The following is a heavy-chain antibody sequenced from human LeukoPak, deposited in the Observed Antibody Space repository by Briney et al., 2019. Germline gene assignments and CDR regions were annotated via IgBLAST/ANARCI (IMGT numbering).Heavy chain of an antibody. CDR2: MYYSGSA. V-gene: IGHV4-59*01. Sequence: SETLSLTCTVSGASISNYYWSWIRQPPGKGLEWIGYMYYSGSANYNPSLKSRVTISLDTSKNQFSLKLTSVTAAVTAVYYCARARLVTSSFDPWGQGTLVTVAS. J-gene: IGHJ5*02. CDR3: ARARLVTSSFDP. CDR1: GASISNYY. D-gene: IGHD2-21*02.